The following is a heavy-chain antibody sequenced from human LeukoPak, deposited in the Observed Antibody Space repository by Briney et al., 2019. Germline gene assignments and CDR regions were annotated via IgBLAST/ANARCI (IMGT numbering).Heavy chain of an antibody. CDR2: IYYSESN. V-gene: IGHV4-39*01. J-gene: IGHJ4*02. CDR1: GGSISSTSYY. Sequence: SETLSLTCTVSGGSISSTSYYCGWIRQPPGKGLEWIGIIYYSESNSYHPSLKSRVTISVDTSKNQFSRKLSSVTAADTAVYYCARQGGGIDYWGQGTLVTVSS. CDR3: ARQGGGIDY. D-gene: IGHD3-16*01.